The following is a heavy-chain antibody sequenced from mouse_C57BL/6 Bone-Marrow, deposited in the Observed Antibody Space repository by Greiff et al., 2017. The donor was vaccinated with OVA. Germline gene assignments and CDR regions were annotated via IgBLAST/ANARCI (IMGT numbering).Heavy chain of an antibody. CDR3: ARGDLYYDYDEKGNDFDY. CDR2: IYPRDGST. V-gene: IGHV1-78*01. D-gene: IGHD2-4*01. CDR1: GYTFTDHT. Sequence: QVQLKQSDAELVKPGASVKISCKVSGYTFTDHTIHWMKQRPEQGLEWIGYIYPRDGSTKYNEKFKGKATLTADKSSSTAYMQLNSLTSEDSAVYFCARGDLYYDYDEKGNDFDYWGQGTTLTVSS. J-gene: IGHJ2*01.